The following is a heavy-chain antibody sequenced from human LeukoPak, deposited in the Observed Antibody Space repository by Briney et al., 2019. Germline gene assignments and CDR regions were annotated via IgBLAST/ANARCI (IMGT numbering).Heavy chain of an antibody. D-gene: IGHD3-3*01. Sequence: PSETLSLTCTVSGGSISSGGYYWSWIRQHPGKGLEWIGYIYYSGSTYYNPSLKSRVTISVDTSKNQFSLKLSSVTAADTAVYYCASGEVGVVRDPYYYYGMDVWGQGTTVTVSS. CDR2: IYYSGST. CDR1: GGSISSGGYY. CDR3: ASGEVGVVRDPYYYYGMDV. V-gene: IGHV4-31*03. J-gene: IGHJ6*02.